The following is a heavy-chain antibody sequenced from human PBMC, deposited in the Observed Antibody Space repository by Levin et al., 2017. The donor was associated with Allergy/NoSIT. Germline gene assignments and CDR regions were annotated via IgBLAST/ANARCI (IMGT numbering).Heavy chain of an antibody. D-gene: IGHD3-3*01. CDR3: ARAPYYDFWSGYVY. Sequence: GGSLRLSCAASGFTFSSYAMHWVRQAPGKGLEWVAVISYDGSNKYYADSVKGRFTISRDNSKNTLYLQMNSLRAEDTAVYYCARAPYYDFWSGYVYWGQGTLVTVSS. CDR2: ISYDGSNK. CDR1: GFTFSSYA. V-gene: IGHV3-30-3*01. J-gene: IGHJ4*02.